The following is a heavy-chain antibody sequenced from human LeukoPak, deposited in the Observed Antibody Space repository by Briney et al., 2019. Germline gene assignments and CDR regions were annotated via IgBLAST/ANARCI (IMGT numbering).Heavy chain of an antibody. D-gene: IGHD2-21*01. CDR2: MYRGGRT. V-gene: IGHV3-66*01. CDR1: RFNVSSNY. Sequence: PGGSLRLSCAASRFNVSSNYMTWVRQAPGKGLEWVSFMYRGGRTYYADSVKGRFTMSRDDMKRTVYLQMDSLRAEDTAVYYCARGTGSGEYYFDYWGQGTLVTVSS. J-gene: IGHJ4*02. CDR3: ARGTGSGEYYFDY.